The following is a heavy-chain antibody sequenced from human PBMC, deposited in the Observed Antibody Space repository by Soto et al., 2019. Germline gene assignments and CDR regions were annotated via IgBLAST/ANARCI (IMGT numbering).Heavy chain of an antibody. V-gene: IGHV1-46*01. CDR3: AREGLGGDSYDAFDI. D-gene: IGHD2-21*02. Sequence: ASVKVSCKASGYTFTSYYMHWVRQAPGQGLEWMGIINPSGGSTSYAQKFQGRVTMTRDTSTSTVYMELSSLRFEDTAVYYCAREGLGGDSYDAFDIWGQGTMVTVSS. CDR2: INPSGGST. J-gene: IGHJ3*02. CDR1: GYTFTSYY.